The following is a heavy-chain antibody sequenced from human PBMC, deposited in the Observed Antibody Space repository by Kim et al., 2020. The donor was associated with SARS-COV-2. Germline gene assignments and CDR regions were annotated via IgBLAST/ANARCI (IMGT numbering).Heavy chain of an antibody. Sequence: SETLSLTCSVSGGSISGSSYYWAWIRQPPGKRMEWIASVFHTGSACYQPSLKSRLTIDVDPSTNHFSLRMNSVTAADTAVYYCARHRISVPYDVWGQGTTVTVSS. D-gene: IGHD6-19*01. CDR1: GGSISGSSYY. J-gene: IGHJ6*02. CDR2: VFHTGSA. V-gene: IGHV4-39*01. CDR3: ARHRISVPYDV.